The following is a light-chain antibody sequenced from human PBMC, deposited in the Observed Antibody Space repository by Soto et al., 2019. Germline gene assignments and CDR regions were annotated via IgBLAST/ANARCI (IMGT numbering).Light chain of an antibody. CDR2: DVS. V-gene: IGLV2-14*01. CDR3: NSYTSYNTLVL. CDR1: SSDVGAYNY. J-gene: IGLJ2*01. Sequence: QSALTQPASVSGSPGQSITISCTGTSSDVGAYNYVSWYQQHPGKAPKLMIYDVSNRPSGVSNRFSGSKSGNTASLTISGLQPEDEADYYCNSYTSYNTLVLFGGGTKLTVL.